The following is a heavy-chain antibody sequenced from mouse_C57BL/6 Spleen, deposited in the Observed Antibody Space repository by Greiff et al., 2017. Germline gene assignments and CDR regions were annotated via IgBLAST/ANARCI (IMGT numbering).Heavy chain of an antibody. CDR1: GYTFTDYY. D-gene: IGHD2-1*01. Sequence: QVQLQQSGAELVRPGASVKLSCKASGYTFTDYYINWVKQRPGQGLEWIARIYPGSGNTYYNEKFKGKATLTAEKSSSTAYMQLSSLTSEDSAVYFCARFYYGNWMDYWGQGTSVTVSS. V-gene: IGHV1-76*01. CDR3: ARFYYGNWMDY. J-gene: IGHJ4*01. CDR2: IYPGSGNT.